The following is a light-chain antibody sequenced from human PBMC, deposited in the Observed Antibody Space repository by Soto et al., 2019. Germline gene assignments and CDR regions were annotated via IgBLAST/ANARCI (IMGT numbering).Light chain of an antibody. V-gene: IGKV3-20*01. CDR2: DAS. Sequence: EIVLTQSPGTLSLSPGERATLSCRASQSVSSSYLAWYQQKPGQAPRLLIYDASSRATGIPDRFIGSGSGTEFILTISRLEPDDFAIYHCHQHGGSPETLGQGTKVDIK. J-gene: IGKJ1*01. CDR3: HQHGGSPET. CDR1: QSVSSSY.